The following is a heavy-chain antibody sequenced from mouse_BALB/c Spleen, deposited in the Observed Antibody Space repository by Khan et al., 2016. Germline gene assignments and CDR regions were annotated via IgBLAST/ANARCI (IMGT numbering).Heavy chain of an antibody. V-gene: IGHV9-1*02. CDR2: INTYTGEP. D-gene: IGHD2-2*01. J-gene: IGHJ1*01. Sequence: QIQWVQSGPELKKPGETVKISCKASGYTFTNSGMNWVKQAPGKGLKWVGWINTYTGEPTYADDFKGRFAFSLETSASTAYLQINNLKNEDMTTYFCARGALVTTGWYFDGWGAGTTVTVSS. CDR1: GYTFTNSG. CDR3: ARGALVTTGWYFDG.